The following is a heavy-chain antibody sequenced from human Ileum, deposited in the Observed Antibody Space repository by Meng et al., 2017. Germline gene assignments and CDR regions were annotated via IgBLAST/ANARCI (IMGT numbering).Heavy chain of an antibody. D-gene: IGHD2-21*01. CDR2: IHHSGST. CDR1: GGSISFGYW. CDR3: ARNGDYSADH. Sequence: QVQVRESGPGLVEASGTLFLTCAVSGGSISFGYWWSWVRQPPGQGLEWIGEIHHSGSTNYNPSLKSRVTLSVDNSNNQFSLSLTSVTAADTAVYYCARNGDYSADHWGQGILVTVSS. J-gene: IGHJ4*02. V-gene: IGHV4-4*02.